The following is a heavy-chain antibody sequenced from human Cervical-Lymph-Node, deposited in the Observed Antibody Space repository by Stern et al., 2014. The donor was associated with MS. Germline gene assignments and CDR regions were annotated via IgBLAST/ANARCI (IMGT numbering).Heavy chain of an antibody. V-gene: IGHV2-5*01. J-gene: IGHJ2*01. D-gene: IGHD3-16*01. Sequence: SGPTLVKPTQTLTLTCTFSGFSLSTSVGVGWIRQPPGKALEWLALIYWKDDKGYSPSLKSRAPITKDTSENQVVLTMTNMDPVDTATYYCAHRGGMGSGYFDLWGRGTLVTVSS. CDR3: AHRGGMGSGYFDL. CDR2: IYWKDDK. CDR1: GFSLSTSVG.